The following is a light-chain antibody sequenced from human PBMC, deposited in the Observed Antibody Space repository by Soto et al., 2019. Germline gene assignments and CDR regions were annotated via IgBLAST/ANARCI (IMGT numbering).Light chain of an antibody. J-gene: IGLJ1*01. V-gene: IGLV2-8*01. CDR1: SSDVGGYNY. CDR2: EVN. Sequence: QSALTQPPSASGSPGQSVAISCTGTSSDVGGYNYVSWYQQHPGKAPKLMIYEVNKRPSGVPDRFSGSKAGNTASLTVSGLQSEDEADYYCSSYAVSSNVFGNGTKLTV. CDR3: SSYAVSSNV.